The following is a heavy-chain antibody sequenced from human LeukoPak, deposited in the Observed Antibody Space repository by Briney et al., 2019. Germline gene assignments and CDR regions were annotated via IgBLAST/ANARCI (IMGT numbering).Heavy chain of an antibody. V-gene: IGHV4-39*01. D-gene: IGHD3-10*01. CDR2: NSYTGST. CDR3: ARHVYGSGSYLGYGVDV. J-gene: IGHJ6*02. Sequence: SETLSLTCTVSGGSISSSSYYWGWIRQPPGKGLEWVVTNSYTGSTYYNPSLNSRLTISIDTSKTQFSLKLSSVTAADTAVYYCARHVYGSGSYLGYGVDVWGQGTTVTVS. CDR1: GGSISSSSYY.